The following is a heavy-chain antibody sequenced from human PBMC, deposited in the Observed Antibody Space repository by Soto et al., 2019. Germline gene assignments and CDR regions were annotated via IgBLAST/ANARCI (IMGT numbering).Heavy chain of an antibody. CDR3: ARDGATYYYYYYCMEV. Sequence: GGSLRLSCAASGFTSSSYSMNWVRQAPGKGLEWVSYISSSCSTIYYADSVKGRFTISRDNAKSSLYLQMNSLRDEDTAVFYCARDGATYYYYYYCMEVWGQGTTVTVSS. CDR2: ISSSCSTI. D-gene: IGHD1-26*01. J-gene: IGHJ6*02. V-gene: IGHV3-48*02. CDR1: GFTSSSYS.